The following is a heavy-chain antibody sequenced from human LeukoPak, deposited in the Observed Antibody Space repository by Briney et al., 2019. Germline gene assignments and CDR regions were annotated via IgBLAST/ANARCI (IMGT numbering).Heavy chain of an antibody. V-gene: IGHV2-5*01. Sequence: SGPTLVKPTQTLTLTCTFSGFSLTTSGVGVGWIRQPPGKALEWLALIYWNDDKRYSPSLKSRLTITKDTSKNQVVLTMTNMDPVDTATYYCAHRRPSGYSYGYFDYWGQGTLVTVSS. CDR3: AHRRPSGYSYGYFDY. J-gene: IGHJ4*02. D-gene: IGHD5-18*01. CDR1: GFSLTTSGVG. CDR2: IYWNDDK.